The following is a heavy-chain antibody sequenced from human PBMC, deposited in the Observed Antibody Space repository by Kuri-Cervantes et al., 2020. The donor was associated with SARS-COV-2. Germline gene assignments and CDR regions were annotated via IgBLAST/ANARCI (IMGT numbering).Heavy chain of an antibody. Sequence: GESLKISCAASGFTFSSYGMHWVRQAPGKGLEWVAVIWYDGSNKYYADSVKGRFTISRDNSKNTLYLQMNSLRAEDTAVYYCARDRGGGGDPIAYNWFDPWVQGTLVTVSS. CDR1: GFTFSSYG. V-gene: IGHV3-33*01. CDR3: ARDRGGGGDPIAYNWFDP. CDR2: IWYDGSNK. D-gene: IGHD2-21*02. J-gene: IGHJ5*02.